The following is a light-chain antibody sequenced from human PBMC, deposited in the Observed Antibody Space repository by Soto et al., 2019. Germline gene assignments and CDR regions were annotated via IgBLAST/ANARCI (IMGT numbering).Light chain of an antibody. J-gene: IGKJ2*01. CDR1: QSVSSSY. Sequence: EIVLTQSPGTLSLSPGERATLSCRASQSVSSSYLAWYQQKPGQAPRLLIYGASSRATGIPDRFSGSGSGTDFTLTIRRLEPEDFAVYYCQQYGRSPGYTFGQGTKLEIK. CDR3: QQYGRSPGYT. CDR2: GAS. V-gene: IGKV3-20*01.